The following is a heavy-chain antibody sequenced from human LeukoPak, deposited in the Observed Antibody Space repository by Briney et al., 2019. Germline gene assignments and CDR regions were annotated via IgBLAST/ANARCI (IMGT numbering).Heavy chain of an antibody. Sequence: GGSLRLSCAASGFTFSNAWMSWVRQAPGKGLEWVGRLKSKTDGGTTDYAAPVKGRFTISRDDSKNTLYLQMNSLKTEDTAVYYCTTDPGCGGDCSLYFDYWGQGTLVTVSS. CDR1: GFTFSNAW. D-gene: IGHD2-21*01. CDR2: LKSKTDGGTT. CDR3: TTDPGCGGDCSLYFDY. J-gene: IGHJ4*02. V-gene: IGHV3-15*01.